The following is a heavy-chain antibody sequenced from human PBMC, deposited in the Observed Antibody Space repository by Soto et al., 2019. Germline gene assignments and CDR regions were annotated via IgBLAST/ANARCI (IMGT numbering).Heavy chain of an antibody. D-gene: IGHD1-1*01. CDR1: GFTFISYW. Sequence: PWGSLRLSCADSGFTFISYWIIFGRQSPVKWLEWVANVKYDGSQTYYVGSVKGRFTISRDNAKNSLYLQMNSLRAEDTAVYYCTRDFQGPLDYGMDVWGQGTTVTVSS. CDR2: VKYDGSQT. CDR3: TRDFQGPLDYGMDV. V-gene: IGHV3-7*01. J-gene: IGHJ6*02.